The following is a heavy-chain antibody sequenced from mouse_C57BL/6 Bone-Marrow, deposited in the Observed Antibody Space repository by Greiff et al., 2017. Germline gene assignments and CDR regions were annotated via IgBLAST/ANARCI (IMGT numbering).Heavy chain of an antibody. J-gene: IGHJ1*03. CDR2: INHRDGGT. CDR1: GYTFTSYR. D-gene: IGHD1-1*01. CDR3: ATQGSPYWYFDV. V-gene: IGHV1-53*01. Sequence: QVQLQQPGTELVKPGASVKLSCKASGYTFTSYRMHWVKQRPGQGLEWIGNINHRDGGTKYNEKFKGKATLTVDKSSSTAYMQHSSLTSEDSAAFYCATQGSPYWYFDVWGTGTTVTVSS.